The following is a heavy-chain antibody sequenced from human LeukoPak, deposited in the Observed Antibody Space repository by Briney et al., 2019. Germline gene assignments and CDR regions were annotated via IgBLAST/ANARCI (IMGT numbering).Heavy chain of an antibody. J-gene: IGHJ6*03. D-gene: IGHD5-18*01. V-gene: IGHV4-61*08. CDR2: IYYSGST. Sequence: NSSETLSLTCAVSGDSISSAGYSRSWIRQSPGKGLEWIVYIYYSGSTYYKSSLKSRVTISVDTSKNQFSLKLRSVTAADTAVYYCARPTEGGYSYGYFYYYYMDVWGKGTTVTISS. CDR1: GDSISSAGYS. CDR3: ARPTEGGYSYGYFYYYYMDV.